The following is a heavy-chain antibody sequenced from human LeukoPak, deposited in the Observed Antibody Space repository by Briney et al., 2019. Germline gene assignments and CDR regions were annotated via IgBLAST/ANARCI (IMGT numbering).Heavy chain of an antibody. CDR1: GFTFSSYS. V-gene: IGHV3-21*01. CDR2: ISSSSSYI. D-gene: IGHD7-27*01. CDR3: ARVSPGLYYFDY. Sequence: GGSLRLSCAASGFTFSSYSMNWVRQAPGKGLEWVSSISSSSSYIYYADSVKGRFTISRDNAKNSLYLQMNSLRAEDTAVYYCARVSPGLYYFDYWGQGTLVTVSP. J-gene: IGHJ4*02.